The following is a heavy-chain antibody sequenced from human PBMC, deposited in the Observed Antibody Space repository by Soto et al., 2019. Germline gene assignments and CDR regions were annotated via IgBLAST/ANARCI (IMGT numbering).Heavy chain of an antibody. CDR1: GYTFTSYY. CDR2: INPSGGST. D-gene: IGHD3-22*01. J-gene: IGHJ4*02. V-gene: IGHV1-46*01. CDR3: ARVRRSSGYDYGY. Sequence: VKVSCKASGYTFTSYYMHWVRQAPGQGLEWMGIINPSGGSTSYAQKFQGRVTMTRDTSTSTVYMELSSLRAEDTAVYYGARVRRSSGYDYGYWRQGTPVSVS.